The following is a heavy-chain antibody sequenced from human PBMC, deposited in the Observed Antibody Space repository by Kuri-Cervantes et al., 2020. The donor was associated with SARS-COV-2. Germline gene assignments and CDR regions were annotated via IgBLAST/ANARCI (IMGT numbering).Heavy chain of an antibody. CDR2: IRSSSSII. CDR1: GFTFSSYD. Sequence: GESLKISCAASGFTFSSYDMNWVRQAPGKGLEWVSYIRSSSSIIYYADSVKGRFTVSRDNVKNSLYLQMNSLRAEDTAVYFCARVDPRTDAYNLYYYGMDVWGQGTTVTVSS. J-gene: IGHJ6*02. CDR3: ARVDPRTDAYNLYYYGMDV. V-gene: IGHV3-48*01. D-gene: IGHD5-24*01.